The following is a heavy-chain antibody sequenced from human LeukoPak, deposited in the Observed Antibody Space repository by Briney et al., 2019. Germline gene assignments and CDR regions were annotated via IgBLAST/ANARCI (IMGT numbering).Heavy chain of an antibody. CDR1: GFTFATSW. V-gene: IGHV3-15*01. CDR3: GNGSAFDF. CDR2: IKTKTDGGTT. Sequence: PGGSLRLSCAVSGFTFATSWMSWVRQAPGKGLEWVGRIKTKTDGGTTDYAAPVKGRFTISRDDSKNTVYLQMNSLKIEDTAVYYCGNGSAFDFWGRGTMVTVSS. J-gene: IGHJ3*01. D-gene: IGHD6-25*01.